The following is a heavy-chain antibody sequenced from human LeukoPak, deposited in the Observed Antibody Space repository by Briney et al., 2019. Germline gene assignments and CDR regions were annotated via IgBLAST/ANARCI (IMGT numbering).Heavy chain of an antibody. CDR2: MYYSGTT. CDR1: GGSINSYY. V-gene: IGHV4-59*08. D-gene: IGHD6-6*01. J-gene: IGHJ4*02. Sequence: SETLSLTCTVSGGSINSYYWTWFRQPPGKGLEWIGYMYYSGTTNYNPSLKTRVTISVDTSKSHFSLKLSSVTAADTAIYYCARTKYLTYYFDSWGQGTLVTVSS. CDR3: ARTKYLTYYFDS.